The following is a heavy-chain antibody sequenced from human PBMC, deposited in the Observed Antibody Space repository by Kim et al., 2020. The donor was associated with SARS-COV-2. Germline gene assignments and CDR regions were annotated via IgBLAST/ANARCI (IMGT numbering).Heavy chain of an antibody. CDR1: GGSFSGYY. CDR3: ARGPVLGYDFWSADSGCGMDV. D-gene: IGHD3-3*01. V-gene: IGHV4-34*01. J-gene: IGHJ6*02. Sequence: SETLSLTCAVYGGSFSGYYWSWIRQPPGKGLEWIGEINHSGSTNYNPSLKSRVTISVDTSKNQFSLKLSSVTAADTAVYYCARGPVLGYDFWSADSGCGMDVWGQGTTVTVSS. CDR2: INHSGST.